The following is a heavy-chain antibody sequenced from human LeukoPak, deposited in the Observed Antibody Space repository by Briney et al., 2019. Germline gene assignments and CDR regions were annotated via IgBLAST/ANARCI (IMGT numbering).Heavy chain of an antibody. V-gene: IGHV3-7*01. CDR1: GFTFSNYW. D-gene: IGHD5-18*01. J-gene: IGHJ4*02. CDR3: AREGYSYLVYYSDN. Sequence: PGGSLRLSCAASGFTFSNYWMSWVRQAPGKGLEWVANIKQDGSEKYYVDSVKGRFTISRDNAKSSLYLQMNSLTAEDTAVYYCAREGYSYLVYYSDNWGQGTLVTVSS. CDR2: IKQDGSEK.